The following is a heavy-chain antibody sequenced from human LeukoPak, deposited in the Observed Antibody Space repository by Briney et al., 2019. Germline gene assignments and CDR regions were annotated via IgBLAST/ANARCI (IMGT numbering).Heavy chain of an antibody. CDR1: GGSFSGYY. CDR2: INHSGST. J-gene: IGHJ5*02. CDR3: ARTIVVVPAAPNWFDP. V-gene: IGHV4-34*01. Sequence: SETLSLTRAVYGGSFSGYYWSWIRQPPGKGLEWIGEINHSGSTNYNPSLKSRVTISVDTSKNQFSLKLSSVTAADTAVYYCARTIVVVPAAPNWFDPWGQGTLVTVSS. D-gene: IGHD2-2*01.